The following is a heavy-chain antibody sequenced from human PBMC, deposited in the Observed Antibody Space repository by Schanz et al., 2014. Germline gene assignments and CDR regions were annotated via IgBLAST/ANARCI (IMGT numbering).Heavy chain of an antibody. CDR1: GFTFFGSFA. CDR3: AKDLYNYGIFDS. Sequence: EVQLLESGGGLVQPGGSLRLSCTVSGFTFFGSFAMSWVRQAPGKGLEWVSGMSGSGSTADYADSVKGRFTISRDNSRKTLYLQMNSLRADDTAVYYCAKDLYNYGIFDSWGQGTLXTVSS. J-gene: IGHJ5*01. D-gene: IGHD3-16*01. V-gene: IGHV3-23*01. CDR2: MSGSGSTA.